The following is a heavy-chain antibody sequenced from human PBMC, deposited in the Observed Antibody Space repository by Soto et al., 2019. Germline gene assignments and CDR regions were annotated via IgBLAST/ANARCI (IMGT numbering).Heavy chain of an antibody. J-gene: IGHJ4*02. D-gene: IGHD3-10*01. CDR2: ISGNNENT. CDR3: ARDLFRWFGDSRMDY. Sequence: QVQLVQSAADVKKPGASVKVSCKASGYSFSSYAINWVRQAPGQGREWWGWISGNNENTKYAQKFEGRVSMTTDTATATAYMELRSLKTDDTAVYYCARDLFRWFGDSRMDYWGQGTLVTVFS. CDR1: GYSFSSYA. V-gene: IGHV1-18*01.